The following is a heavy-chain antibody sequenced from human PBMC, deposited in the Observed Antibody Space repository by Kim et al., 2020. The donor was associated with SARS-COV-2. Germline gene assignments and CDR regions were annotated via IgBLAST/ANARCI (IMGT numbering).Heavy chain of an antibody. CDR3: ARDRGYSGYDHYYGLDV. J-gene: IGHJ6*01. D-gene: IGHD5-12*01. Sequence: SETLSLTCTVSGGSISSGSYYWGWIRQPPGKGLEWIGSMYHSGSTYYNPSLKSRVTTSVDTSKNQFSLKLSSVTAADTAVYYCARDRGYSGYDHYYGLDV. CDR1: GGSISSGSYY. CDR2: MYHSGST. V-gene: IGHV4-39*07.